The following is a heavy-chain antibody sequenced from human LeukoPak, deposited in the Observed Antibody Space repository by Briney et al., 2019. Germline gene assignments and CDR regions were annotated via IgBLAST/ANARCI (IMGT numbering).Heavy chain of an antibody. D-gene: IGHD3-9*01. Sequence: GGSLRLSCAASGFTLSDHYMDWVRQAPGKGLEWVGRTRNKANSYSTEYATSVKGRFTISRDDSKNSLYLQMNSLKTEDTAVYYCTCYDFLPGVYNGWGQGPLVTVSS. CDR3: TCYDFLPGVYNG. V-gene: IGHV3-72*01. CDR2: TRNKANSYST. J-gene: IGHJ4*02. CDR1: GFTLSDHY.